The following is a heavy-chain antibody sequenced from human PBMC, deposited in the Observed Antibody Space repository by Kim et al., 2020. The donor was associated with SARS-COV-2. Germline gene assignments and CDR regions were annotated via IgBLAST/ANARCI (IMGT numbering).Heavy chain of an antibody. CDR2: I. Sequence: IYYADPVKGLFPISRDNAKNSLYLQMNSLRAEDTAVYYCARDTTSAAFDIWGQGTMVTVSS. J-gene: IGHJ3*02. V-gene: IGHV3-11*04. CDR3: ARDTTSAAFDI. D-gene: IGHD1-1*01.